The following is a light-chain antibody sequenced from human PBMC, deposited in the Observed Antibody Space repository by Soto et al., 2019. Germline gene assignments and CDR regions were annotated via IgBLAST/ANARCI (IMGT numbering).Light chain of an antibody. CDR3: QQYNNWPPIT. J-gene: IGKJ5*01. CDR2: GAS. V-gene: IGKV3-15*01. Sequence: EIVMTQSPATLSVSPGERATLSCRASQSVSSNLAWYQQKPGQAPRLLIYGASTRATGSPARFRGSGPGTECTLTITSLQSEDFAVYYCQQYNNWPPITFGQGTRLEMK. CDR1: QSVSSN.